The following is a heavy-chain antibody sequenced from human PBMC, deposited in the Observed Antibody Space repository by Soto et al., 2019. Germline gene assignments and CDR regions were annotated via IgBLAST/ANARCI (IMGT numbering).Heavy chain of an antibody. Sequence: GGSLRLSCAASGFTFSSYAMHWVRQAPGKGLEWVAVISYDGSIIYYAESVKGRFTISRDNSRNTLYLQMNSPRAEDTAIYYCAKKPPGGIKALFDYWGQGTLVTVSS. CDR1: GFTFSSYA. V-gene: IGHV3-30*04. CDR2: ISYDGSII. CDR3: AKKPPGGIKALFDY. J-gene: IGHJ4*02.